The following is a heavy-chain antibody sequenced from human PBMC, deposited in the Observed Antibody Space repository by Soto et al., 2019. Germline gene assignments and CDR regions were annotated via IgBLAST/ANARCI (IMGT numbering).Heavy chain of an antibody. D-gene: IGHD1-1*01. CDR2: INPDSGGT. CDR3: ARVCREGYNYGY. Sequence: ASVKVSCTTSGYSFTGYHLHWVRQAPGQGLQWMGWINPDSGGTTFAQNFQGRVSMARDTSISTIYLELSSLRFDDTAVYYCARVCREGYNYGYWGQCSLVTDS. J-gene: IGHJ1*01. CDR1: GYSFTGYH. V-gene: IGHV1-2*02.